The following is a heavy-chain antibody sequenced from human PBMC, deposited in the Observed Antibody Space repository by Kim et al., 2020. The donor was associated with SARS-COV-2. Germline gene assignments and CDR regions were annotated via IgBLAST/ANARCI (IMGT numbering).Heavy chain of an antibody. CDR2: INPNSGGT. J-gene: IGHJ5*02. V-gene: IGHV1-2*02. Sequence: ASVKVSCKASGYTFTGYYMHWVRQAPGQGLEWMGWINPNSGGTNYAQKFQGRVTMTRDTSISTAYMELSRLRSDDTAVYYCARSTGYCSSTSCANWFDPWGQGTLVTVSS. CDR1: GYTFTGYY. D-gene: IGHD2-2*01. CDR3: ARSTGYCSSTSCANWFDP.